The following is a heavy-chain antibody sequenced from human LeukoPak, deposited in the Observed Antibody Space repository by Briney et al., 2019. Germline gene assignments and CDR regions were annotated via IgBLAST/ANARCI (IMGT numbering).Heavy chain of an antibody. CDR3: ARLQGRWGGRYYYYGMDV. CDR1: GYSFTTYW. V-gene: IGHV5-51*01. J-gene: IGHJ6*02. D-gene: IGHD7-27*01. CDR2: IYPGDSET. Sequence: GESLKISCKGSGYSFTTYWIGWVRQMPGKGLEWMGIIYPGDSETRYSPSFQGQVTISADKSITTAYLHWSSLKASDTAMYYCARLQGRWGGRYYYYGMDVWGQGTTVTVSS.